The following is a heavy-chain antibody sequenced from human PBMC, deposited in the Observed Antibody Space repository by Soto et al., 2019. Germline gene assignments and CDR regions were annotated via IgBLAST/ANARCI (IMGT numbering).Heavy chain of an antibody. D-gene: IGHD1-26*01. Sequence: SSETLSLTCTVSGDSITNSNYYWGWFRQPPGKGLEWIASIYYIGSTYYNPSLKSRVTISVDTSNNQFSLNLNSVTASDTAVYCCARHGVGLDYWSQGSLVTGSS. CDR2: IYYIGST. CDR3: ARHGVGLDY. V-gene: IGHV4-39*01. J-gene: IGHJ4*02. CDR1: GDSITNSNYY.